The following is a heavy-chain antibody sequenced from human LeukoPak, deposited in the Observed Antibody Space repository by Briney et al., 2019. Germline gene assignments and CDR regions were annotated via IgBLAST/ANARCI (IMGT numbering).Heavy chain of an antibody. CDR2: IYYSGST. J-gene: IGHJ4*02. Sequence: SETPSLTCTVSGGSISSSSYYWGWIRQPPGKGLEWIGSIYYSGSTYYNPSLKSRVTISVDTSKNQFSLKLSSVTAADTAVYYCARRHKATVTFDYWGQGTLVTVSS. CDR1: GGSISSSSYY. D-gene: IGHD4-17*01. V-gene: IGHV4-39*01. CDR3: ARRHKATVTFDY.